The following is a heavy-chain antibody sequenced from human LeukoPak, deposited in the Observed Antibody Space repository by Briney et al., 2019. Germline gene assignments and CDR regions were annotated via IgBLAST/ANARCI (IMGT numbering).Heavy chain of an antibody. J-gene: IGHJ4*02. CDR2: ISAYNGNT. V-gene: IGHV1-18*01. D-gene: IGHD6-13*01. CDR1: GFTFTSYG. Sequence: ASVKVSCKASGFTFTSYGISWVRQAPGQGLEWMGWISAYNGNTNYAQKLQGRVTMTTDTSTSTAYMELRSLRSDDTAVYYCARGGYSSSWYGVPLDYWGQGTLVTVSS. CDR3: ARGGYSSSWYGVPLDY.